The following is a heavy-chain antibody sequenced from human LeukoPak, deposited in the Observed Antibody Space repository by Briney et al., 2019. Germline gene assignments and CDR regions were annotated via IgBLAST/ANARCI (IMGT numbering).Heavy chain of an antibody. V-gene: IGHV3-11*04. Sequence: PGGSLRLSCAASGFTVSSNYMSWIRQAPGKGLEWVSYISSSGSTIYYADSVKGRFTISRDNAKNSLYLQMNSLRAEDTAVYYCARGSWDGYSEPFWGQGTMVTVSS. CDR3: ARGSWDGYSEPF. CDR1: GFTVSSNY. D-gene: IGHD5-24*01. CDR2: ISSSGSTI. J-gene: IGHJ3*01.